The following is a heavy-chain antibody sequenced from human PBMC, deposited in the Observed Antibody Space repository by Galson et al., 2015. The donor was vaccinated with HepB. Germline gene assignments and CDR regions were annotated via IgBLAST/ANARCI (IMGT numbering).Heavy chain of an antibody. CDR2: IYPGDSDT. V-gene: IGHV5-51*03. CDR1: GYSFSSYW. J-gene: IGHJ3*02. Sequence: QSGAEVKKPGESLKISCKGSGYSFSSYWIGWVRQMPGKGLEWMGIIYPGDSDTRYSPSFQGQVTISADKSISTAHLQWSSLKASDTAMYYCARRSVVLPATRMFLGGDDGFDIWGQGTMVTVSS. CDR3: ARRSVVLPATRMFLGGDDGFDI. D-gene: IGHD3-10*01.